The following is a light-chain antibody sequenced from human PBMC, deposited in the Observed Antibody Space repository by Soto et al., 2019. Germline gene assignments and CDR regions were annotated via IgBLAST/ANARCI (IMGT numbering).Light chain of an antibody. CDR3: QHYGRTPPYT. CDR2: GAS. J-gene: IGKJ2*01. V-gene: IGKV3-20*01. Sequence: EIVLTQSPGTLSLSPGERATLSCRASQSVSSSYLSRFQQKPGQAPRLLIYGASSRATGIPDRFSGSGSGTDFTLTISRLEAEDFAVYYCQHYGRTPPYTFGQGTKLEIK. CDR1: QSVSSSY.